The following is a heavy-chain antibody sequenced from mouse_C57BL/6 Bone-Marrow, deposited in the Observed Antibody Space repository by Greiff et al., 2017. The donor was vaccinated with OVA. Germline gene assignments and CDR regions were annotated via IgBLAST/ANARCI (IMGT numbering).Heavy chain of an antibody. V-gene: IGHV5-4*01. Sequence: DVKLVESGGGLVKPGGSLKLSCAASGFTFSSYAMSWVRQTPEKRLEWVATISYGGSYTYYPDTVKGRFTISRDNAKNTLYLQMSNLKSEDTAMYYCARDGDDDFDYWGQGTTLTVSS. CDR1: GFTFSSYA. J-gene: IGHJ2*01. CDR3: ARDGDDDFDY. CDR2: ISYGGSYT.